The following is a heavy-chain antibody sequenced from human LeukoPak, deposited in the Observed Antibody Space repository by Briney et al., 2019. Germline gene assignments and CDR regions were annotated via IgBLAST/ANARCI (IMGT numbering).Heavy chain of an antibody. CDR1: GFTFSSYG. J-gene: IGHJ4*02. CDR2: ISYDGSNK. Sequence: PGGSLRLSCAASGFTFSSYGMHWVRQAPGKGLEWVAVISYDGSNKYYADSVKGRFTISRDNSKNTLYLQMNSLRAEDTAVYYCARGRYSSSWSLDYWGQGTLVTVSS. CDR3: ARGRYSSSWSLDY. V-gene: IGHV3-30*03. D-gene: IGHD6-13*01.